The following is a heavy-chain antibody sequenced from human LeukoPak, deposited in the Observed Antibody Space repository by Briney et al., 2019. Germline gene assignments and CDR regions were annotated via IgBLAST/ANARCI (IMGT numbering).Heavy chain of an antibody. V-gene: IGHV3-23*01. CDR3: AKGGYGSAYYYYMDV. Sequence: GGSLRLSCAASGFTFSSYAMSWVRQAPGKGLEWVSAISGSGGSTYYADSVKGRFTISRDNSKNTLYLQMSSLRAEDTAVYYCAKGGYGSAYYYYMDVWGKGTTVTVSS. J-gene: IGHJ6*03. D-gene: IGHD3-10*01. CDR1: GFTFSSYA. CDR2: ISGSGGST.